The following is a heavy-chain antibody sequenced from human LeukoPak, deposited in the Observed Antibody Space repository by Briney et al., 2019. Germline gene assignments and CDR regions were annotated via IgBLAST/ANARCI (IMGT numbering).Heavy chain of an antibody. D-gene: IGHD2-15*01. Sequence: GGSLRLSCAASGFTFSSYGMSWVRQAPGKGLEWVSAISGSGGSTYYADSVKGQFTISRDNAKNSLYLQMNSLRAEDTAVYYCARSTGGYCSGGSCYSVGNNWFDPWGQGTLVTVSS. CDR2: ISGSGGST. V-gene: IGHV3-23*01. CDR3: ARSTGGYCSGGSCYSVGNNWFDP. J-gene: IGHJ5*02. CDR1: GFTFSSYG.